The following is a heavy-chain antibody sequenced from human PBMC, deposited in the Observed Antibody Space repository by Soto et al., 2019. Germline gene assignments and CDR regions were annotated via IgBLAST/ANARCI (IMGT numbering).Heavy chain of an antibody. V-gene: IGHV3-7*03. CDR1: GFTFSSYW. CDR3: ARGPPYQHNGVDL. D-gene: IGHD2-8*01. CDR2: IKEDGSER. Sequence: QPGGSLRLSCAASGFTFSSYWMTWVRQAPGKGLQWVANIKEDGSERYYVDSVKGRFTISRDNAKTSVFLQMNSLRAEDTAVYYCARGPPYQHNGVDLWGQGTTVTVSS. J-gene: IGHJ6*02.